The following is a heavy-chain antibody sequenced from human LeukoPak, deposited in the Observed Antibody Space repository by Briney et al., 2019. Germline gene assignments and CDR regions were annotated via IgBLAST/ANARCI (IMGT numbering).Heavy chain of an antibody. CDR2: ISGSGDST. CDR1: GFIFDTRT. V-gene: IGHV3-23*01. D-gene: IGHD1-14*01. CDR3: VRRAAVRGMDF. Sequence: GGSLRLSCTASGFIFDTRTLTWVRQAPGKGLEWVASISGSGDSTNYGDSVKGRFTISRDNFKRTVHLEMSNLRADDTAMYYCVRRAAVRGMDFWGLGTTVIVSS. J-gene: IGHJ6*02.